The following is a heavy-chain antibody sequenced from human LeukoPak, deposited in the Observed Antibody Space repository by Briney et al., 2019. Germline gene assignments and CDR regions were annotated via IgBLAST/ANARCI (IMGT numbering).Heavy chain of an antibody. Sequence: ASVKVSCKASGYTFTGYYMHWVRQAPGQGLEWMGRINPDSGGTNYAQKFQGRVTMTRDTSIGTAYMEVSRLRSDDTAVYYCARKKYPYYSDSRGPFDSWGQGTLVTVSS. CDR1: GYTFTGYY. CDR2: INPDSGGT. V-gene: IGHV1-2*02. J-gene: IGHJ5*01. CDR3: ARKKYPYYSDSRGPFDS. D-gene: IGHD3-22*01.